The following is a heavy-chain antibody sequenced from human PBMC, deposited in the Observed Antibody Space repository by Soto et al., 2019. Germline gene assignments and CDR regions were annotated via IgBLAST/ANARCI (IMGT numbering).Heavy chain of an antibody. CDR2: IDASGNT. J-gene: IGHJ6*02. D-gene: IGHD6-13*01. V-gene: IGHV4-4*07. CDR3: ARYSNNWFQTEGMDV. CDR1: VDSITTYY. Sequence: SETLSLTCTVPVDSITTYYWSWIRQPAGKGLEWIGRIDASGNTNYNPSLNSRVTMSIDTSKKQFSLKLTSVTAADTAIYYCARYSNNWFQTEGMDVWGQGTTVTVS.